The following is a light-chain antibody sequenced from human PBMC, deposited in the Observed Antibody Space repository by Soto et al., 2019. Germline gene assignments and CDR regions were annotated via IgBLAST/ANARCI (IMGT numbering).Light chain of an antibody. CDR1: QTLSNTY. Sequence: EIVLTQSPGTLSLSPGERATLSCRAIQTLSNTYLAWYQQKPGQAPRPLIYGASTRATGIPDRFSGSGSGTDFTLTISRLEPEDFAVYYCQQYDTSPVTFGPGTRVEVK. CDR2: GAS. CDR3: QQYDTSPVT. J-gene: IGKJ1*01. V-gene: IGKV3-20*01.